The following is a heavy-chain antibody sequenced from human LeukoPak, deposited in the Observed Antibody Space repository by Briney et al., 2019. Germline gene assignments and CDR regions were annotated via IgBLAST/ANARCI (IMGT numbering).Heavy chain of an antibody. V-gene: IGHV4-59*12. D-gene: IGHD6-19*01. CDR1: GGSISSYY. CDR3: ARDSSGFDY. Sequence: SETLSLTCTVSGGSISSYYWSWIRQPPGKGLEWIGFIYYSGSTNYNPSLKSRVTISVDTSKNQFSLKLSSVTAADTAVYYCARDSSGFDYWGQGTLVTVSS. CDR2: IYYSGST. J-gene: IGHJ4*02.